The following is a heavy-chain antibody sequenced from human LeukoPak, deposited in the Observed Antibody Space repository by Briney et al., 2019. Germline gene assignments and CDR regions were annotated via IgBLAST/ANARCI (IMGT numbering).Heavy chain of an antibody. CDR3: AKPDRSGDILTGSFDY. J-gene: IGHJ4*02. CDR1: GFTFDDYA. V-gene: IGHV3-43*02. CDR2: ICGDGGNT. Sequence: GGSLRLSCAASGFTFDDYAMHRARQAPGKGLEWVSHICGDGGNTYYADYVKGRFTISRDNSKNPLYLQMISLRTEDTALYYCAKPDRSGDILTGSFDYWGQGTLVTVSS. D-gene: IGHD3-9*01.